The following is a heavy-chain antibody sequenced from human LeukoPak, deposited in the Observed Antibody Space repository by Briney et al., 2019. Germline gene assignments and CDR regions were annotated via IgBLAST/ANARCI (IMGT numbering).Heavy chain of an antibody. CDR1: GGSINNYH. Sequence: PSETLSLTCTVSGGSINNYHWSWIRQPPGKGLEWIGEINHSGSTNYNPSLKSRVTISVDTSKNQFSLKLSSVTAADTAVYYCARLSVYYGSGTLRTVAAYWFDPWGPGTLVTVSS. J-gene: IGHJ5*02. V-gene: IGHV4-34*01. CDR2: INHSGST. D-gene: IGHD3-10*01. CDR3: ARLSVYYGSGTLRTVAAYWFDP.